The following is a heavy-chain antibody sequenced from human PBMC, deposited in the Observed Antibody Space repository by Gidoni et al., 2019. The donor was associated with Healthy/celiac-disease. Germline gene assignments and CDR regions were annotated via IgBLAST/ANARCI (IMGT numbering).Heavy chain of an antibody. CDR3: ARAGASSINGFDY. D-gene: IGHD2-21*01. CDR1: GGSISSGGYY. Sequence: QVQLQESGPGLVKPSQTLSLTCTVSGGSISSGGYYWRWIRQHPGKGLEWIGYIYYSGSTYYNPSLKSRVTISVDTSKNQFSLKLSSVTAADTAVYYCARAGASSINGFDYWGQGTLVTVSS. V-gene: IGHV4-31*03. CDR2: IYYSGST. J-gene: IGHJ4*02.